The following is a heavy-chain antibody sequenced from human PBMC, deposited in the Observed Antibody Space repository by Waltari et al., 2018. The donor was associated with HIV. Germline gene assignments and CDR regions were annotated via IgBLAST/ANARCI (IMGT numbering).Heavy chain of an antibody. CDR1: GGSISSSSYY. J-gene: IGHJ4*02. D-gene: IGHD3-22*01. CDR2: IYYSGST. V-gene: IGHV4-39*01. CDR3: ARRSYYDSSGYYFDY. Sequence: QLQLQESGPGLVKPSETLSLTCTVSGGSISSSSYYWGWIRQPPGKGLEWIGGIYYSGSTYYNPSLKRRVTISVDTSKNQFSLKLSSVTAADTAVYYCARRSYYDSSGYYFDYWGQGTLVTVSS.